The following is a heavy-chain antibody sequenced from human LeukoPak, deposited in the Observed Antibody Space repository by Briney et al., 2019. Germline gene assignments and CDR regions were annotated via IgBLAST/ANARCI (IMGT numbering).Heavy chain of an antibody. J-gene: IGHJ4*02. V-gene: IGHV3-21*04. Sequence: GGSLRLSCAPSGLSFSSYTIHWVRQAPGKGLEWVSSISSTSGYIHYADSVKGRFSISRDNAKNSLYLQMNSLRAEDTALYYCAKSGGSGWYSFYFDYWGQGTLVTVSS. CDR3: AKSGGSGWYSFYFDY. D-gene: IGHD6-19*01. CDR2: ISSTSGYI. CDR1: GLSFSSYT.